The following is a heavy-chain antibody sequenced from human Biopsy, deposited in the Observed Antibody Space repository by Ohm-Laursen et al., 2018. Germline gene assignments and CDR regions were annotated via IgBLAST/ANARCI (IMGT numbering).Heavy chain of an antibody. Sequence: SETLSLTCIVSGDSISSYYWSWIRQPPGKGLQWIGYVYYTGSTDYNPSLQSRVTISVDTSKNHFSLRLRSVTPADTAIYYCARDRGHYSDRTVPGYFDLWGRGTLVTVSS. V-gene: IGHV4-59*01. CDR3: ARDRGHYSDRTVPGYFDL. CDR2: VYYTGST. J-gene: IGHJ2*01. D-gene: IGHD3-22*01. CDR1: GDSISSYY.